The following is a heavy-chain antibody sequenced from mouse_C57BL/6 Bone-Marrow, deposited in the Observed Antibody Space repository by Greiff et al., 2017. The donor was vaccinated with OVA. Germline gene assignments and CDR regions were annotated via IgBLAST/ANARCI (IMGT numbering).Heavy chain of an antibody. CDR1: GFTFSSYA. CDR2: ISDGGSYT. CDR3: ARGGIYYGPWFAY. V-gene: IGHV5-4*01. D-gene: IGHD2-1*01. Sequence: EVQVVESGGGLVKPGGSLKLSCAASGFTFSSYAMSWVRQTPEKRLEWVATISDGGSYTYYPDNVKGRFTISRDNAKNNLYLQMSHLKSEDTAMYYCARGGIYYGPWFAYWGQGTLVTVSA. J-gene: IGHJ3*01.